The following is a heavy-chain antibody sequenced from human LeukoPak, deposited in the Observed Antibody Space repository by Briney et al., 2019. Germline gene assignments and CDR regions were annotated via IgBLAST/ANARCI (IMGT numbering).Heavy chain of an antibody. D-gene: IGHD2-15*01. J-gene: IGHJ4*02. CDR3: ARECSVGHDY. V-gene: IGHV3-74*01. CDR2: INNGGSDI. Sequence: PGGSLRLSCAASGFTFRNYWMHWVRQVPGKGLVWVSRINNGGSDIGYADSVKGRFTISRDNAKNTLYVQMNSLRADDTAVYYCARECSVGHDYWGQGTLVTVSS. CDR1: GFTFRNYW.